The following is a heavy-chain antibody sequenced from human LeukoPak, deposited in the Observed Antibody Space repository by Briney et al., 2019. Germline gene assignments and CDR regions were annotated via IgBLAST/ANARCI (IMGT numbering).Heavy chain of an antibody. Sequence: GGSLRLSCAASGFTFSDYYMSWIRQAPGKGLEWVSAISGSGGSTYYADSVKGRFTISRDNSKNTLYLQMNSLRAEDTAVYYCANFDYYDTPWGQGTLVTVSS. J-gene: IGHJ5*02. CDR2: ISGSGGST. D-gene: IGHD3-22*01. CDR1: GFTFSDYY. CDR3: ANFDYYDTP. V-gene: IGHV3-23*01.